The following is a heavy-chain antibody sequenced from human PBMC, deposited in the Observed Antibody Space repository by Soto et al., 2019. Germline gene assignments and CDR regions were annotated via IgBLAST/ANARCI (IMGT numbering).Heavy chain of an antibody. CDR3: VSVVAIPASPAN. V-gene: IGHV1-69*12. D-gene: IGHD2-15*01. CDR2: IVPIVDTS. J-gene: IGHJ4*02. Sequence: QVQLVQSGAEVRQPASSVKVSCKTSGGTFSSYAISWVRQAPGQGLEWMGGIVPIVDTSTYAQKFQGRVTITADESTSTVYMALSSLRSDDTAVYYCVSVVAIPASPANWGQGTLGTVSS. CDR1: GGTFSSYA.